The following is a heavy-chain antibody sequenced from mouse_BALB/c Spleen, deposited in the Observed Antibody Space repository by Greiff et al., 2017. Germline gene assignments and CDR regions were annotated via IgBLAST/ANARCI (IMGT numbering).Heavy chain of an antibody. Sequence: DVQLVESGGGLVQPGGSRKLSCAASGFTFSSFGMHWVRQAPEKGLEWVAYISSGSSTIYYADTVKGRFTISRDNPKNTLFLQMTSLRSEDTAMYYCARSNWFAYWGQGTLVTVSA. CDR1: GFTFSSFG. CDR3: ARSNWFAY. CDR2: ISSGSSTI. V-gene: IGHV5-17*02. J-gene: IGHJ3*01.